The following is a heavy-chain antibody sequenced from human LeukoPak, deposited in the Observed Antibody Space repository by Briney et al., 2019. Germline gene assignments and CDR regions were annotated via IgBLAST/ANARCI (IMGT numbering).Heavy chain of an antibody. Sequence: SETLSLTCTVSGYSISSGYYWSWIRQPPGKGLEWIGNIYHSGSTYYNPSLKSRLTISVDTSKNQFSLKLSSVTAAETAVYYCARLRYYDILTGYFAFDIWGQGTMVTVSS. CDR3: ARLRYYDILTGYFAFDI. CDR1: GYSISSGYY. J-gene: IGHJ3*02. D-gene: IGHD3-9*01. CDR2: IYHSGST. V-gene: IGHV4-38-2*02.